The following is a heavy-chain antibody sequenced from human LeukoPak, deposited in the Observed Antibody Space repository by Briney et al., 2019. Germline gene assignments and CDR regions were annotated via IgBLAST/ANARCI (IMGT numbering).Heavy chain of an antibody. J-gene: IGHJ3*02. CDR2: IGIGDDT. Sequence: GGSLRLSCAASGFTFRDYDMHWVRQTPGRGLEWVSAIGIGDDTHYPDSVKGRFTISRENAKNSLYLQMSSLRDGDTAMYYCVRGGIRVSGIDAFDIWGHGAMVTVSS. D-gene: IGHD5/OR15-5a*01. CDR1: GFTFRDYD. V-gene: IGHV3-13*01. CDR3: VRGGIRVSGIDAFDI.